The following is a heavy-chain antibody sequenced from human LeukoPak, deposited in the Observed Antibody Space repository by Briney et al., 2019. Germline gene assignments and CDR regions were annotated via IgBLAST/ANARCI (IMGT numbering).Heavy chain of an antibody. V-gene: IGHV3-23*01. CDR2: ISGSGGST. CDR1: GFTFSSYG. Sequence: GGSLRLSCAASGFTFSSYGMSWVRQAPGKGLEWVSAISGSGGSTYYVDSVKGRFTISRDNSKNTLYLQMNSLRAEDTAVYYCARDYNPEGSYYLAHYYYYMDVWGKGTTVTVSS. CDR3: ARDYNPEGSYYLAHYYYYMDV. D-gene: IGHD3-10*01. J-gene: IGHJ6*03.